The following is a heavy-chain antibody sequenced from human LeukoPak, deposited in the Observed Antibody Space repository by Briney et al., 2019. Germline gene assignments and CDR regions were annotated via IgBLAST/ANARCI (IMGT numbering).Heavy chain of an antibody. CDR3: ARVRSSGYYYVYNYFDY. D-gene: IGHD3-22*01. V-gene: IGHV4-59*08. Sequence: TSETLSLTCTVSGGSISSYYWSWIRQPPGKGLEWIGYIYYSGSTYYNPSLKSRVTISVDTSKNQFSLKLSSVTAADTAVYYCARVRSSGYYYVYNYFDYWGQGTLVTVSS. CDR1: GGSISSYY. J-gene: IGHJ4*02. CDR2: IYYSGST.